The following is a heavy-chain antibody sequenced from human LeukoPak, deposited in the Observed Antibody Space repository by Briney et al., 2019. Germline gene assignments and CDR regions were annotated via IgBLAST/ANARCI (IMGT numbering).Heavy chain of an antibody. CDR1: GGSFSGYY. J-gene: IGHJ5*02. Sequence: SETLSLTCAVHGGSFSGYYWSWIRQPPGKGLEWIGEINHSGSTNYNPSLKSRVTISVDTSKNQFSLKLSSVTAADTAVYYCARGRESSSWYIGTDNWFDPWGQGTLVTVSS. CDR2: INHSGST. CDR3: ARGRESSSWYIGTDNWFDP. V-gene: IGHV4-34*01. D-gene: IGHD6-13*01.